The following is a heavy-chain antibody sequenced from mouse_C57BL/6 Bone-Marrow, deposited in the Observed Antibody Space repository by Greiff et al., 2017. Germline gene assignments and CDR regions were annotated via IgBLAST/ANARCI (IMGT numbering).Heavy chain of an antibody. CDR1: GYTFTSYW. D-gene: IGHD1-1*01. V-gene: IGHV1-69*01. J-gene: IGHJ2*01. CDR2: IDPSDSYT. CDR3: ARSIYYGSSLDY. Sequence: VQLQQPGAELVMPGASVKLSCKASGYTFTSYWMHWVKQRPGQGLEWIGEIDPSDSYTNYNQKFKGKSTLTVDKSSSTAYMQLSSLTSEDSAVYYCARSIYYGSSLDYWGQGTTLTVSS.